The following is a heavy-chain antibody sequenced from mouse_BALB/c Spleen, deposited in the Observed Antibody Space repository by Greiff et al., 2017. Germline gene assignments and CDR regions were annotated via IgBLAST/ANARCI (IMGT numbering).Heavy chain of an antibody. Sequence: DVMLVESGGGLVKPGGSLKLSCAASGFTFSDYYMYWVRQTPEKRLEWVATISDGGSYTYYPDSVKGRFTISRDNAKNNLYLQMSSLKSEDTAMYYCARRSQYYYAMDYWGQGTSVTVSS. J-gene: IGHJ4*01. CDR1: GFTFSDYY. CDR3: ARRSQYYYAMDY. V-gene: IGHV5-4*02. CDR2: ISDGGSYT.